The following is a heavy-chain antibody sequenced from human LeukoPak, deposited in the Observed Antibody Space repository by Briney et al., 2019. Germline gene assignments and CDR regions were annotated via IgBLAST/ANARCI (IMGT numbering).Heavy chain of an antibody. Sequence: GGSLRLSCAASGFTFSSYGMHWVRQAPGKGLERVAFIRYDGSNKYYADSVKGRFTISRDNSKNTLYLQMNSLRAEDTAVYYCAKLSGYYYYYMDVWGKGTTVTVSS. J-gene: IGHJ6*03. CDR3: AKLSGYYYYYMDV. V-gene: IGHV3-30*02. CDR1: GFTFSSYG. CDR2: IRYDGSNK. D-gene: IGHD6-25*01.